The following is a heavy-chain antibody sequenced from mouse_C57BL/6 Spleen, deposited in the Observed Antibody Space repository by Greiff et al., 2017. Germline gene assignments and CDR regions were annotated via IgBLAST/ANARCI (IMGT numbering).Heavy chain of an antibody. Sequence: VQLQQSGPELVKPGASVKISCKASGYSFTDYNMNWVKQSNGKSLEWIGVINPNYGTTSYNQKFKGKATLTVDQSSSTAYMQLNSLTSEDSAVYYCARSRIYDGYYVNLDYWGQGTTLTVSA. CDR3: ARSRIYDGYYVNLDY. V-gene: IGHV1-39*01. CDR2: INPNYGTT. CDR1: GYSFTDYN. J-gene: IGHJ2*01. D-gene: IGHD2-3*01.